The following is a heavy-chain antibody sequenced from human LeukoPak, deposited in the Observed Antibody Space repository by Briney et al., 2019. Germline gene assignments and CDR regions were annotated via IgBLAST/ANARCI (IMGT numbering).Heavy chain of an antibody. CDR1: GGSISSSSYY. D-gene: IGHD6-13*01. CDR2: IYYSGNT. V-gene: IGHV4-61*05. J-gene: IGHJ4*02. CDR3: ARQIIRGQYLVHFDY. Sequence: SETLSLTCTVSGGSISSSSYYWGWIRQPPGKGLEWIGYIYYSGNTYYNPSLKSRVTISLDTSKSQFSLRLKSVTAADTAVYYCARQIIRGQYLVHFDYWSQGTLVTVSS.